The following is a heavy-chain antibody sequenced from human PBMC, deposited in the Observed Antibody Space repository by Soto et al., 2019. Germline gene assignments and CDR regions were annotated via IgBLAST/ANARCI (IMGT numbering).Heavy chain of an antibody. CDR3: ARGLSPFEY. Sequence: SETLSLTCTVSVGSISSGGYYWSWICQHPGKGMEWIGYIYYSGSTYYNPSLKSRVTISVDTSKNQFSLKLSSVTAADTAVYYCARGLSPFEYWGQGTLVTVSS. J-gene: IGHJ4*02. D-gene: IGHD2-2*01. V-gene: IGHV4-31*03. CDR1: VGSISSGGYY. CDR2: IYYSGST.